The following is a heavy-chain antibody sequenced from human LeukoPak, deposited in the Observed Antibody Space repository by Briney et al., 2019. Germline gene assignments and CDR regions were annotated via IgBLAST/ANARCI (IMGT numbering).Heavy chain of an antibody. CDR3: ARETVAGTFDQ. CDR1: GFTLSDYY. CDR2: ISSRDGTV. V-gene: IGHV3-11*01. Sequence: PGGSLRLSCGAGGFTLSDYYISWIRQAPGKGLKWVSDISSRDGTVHFADSVRGRFTISWDNAKNSLYLQMNSLRVDDTAVYYCARETVAGTFDQWGQGTLVTVSS. D-gene: IGHD6-19*01. J-gene: IGHJ4*02.